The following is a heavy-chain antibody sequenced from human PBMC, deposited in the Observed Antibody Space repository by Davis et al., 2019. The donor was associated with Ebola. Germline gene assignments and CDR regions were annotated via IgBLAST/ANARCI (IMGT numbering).Heavy chain of an antibody. CDR2: ISYDGSNK. J-gene: IGHJ4*02. V-gene: IGHV3-30*18. CDR3: AKEMGMMYFDY. Sequence: LSLTCAASGFTFSSYGMHWVRQAPGKGLEWVAVISYDGSNKYYADSVKGRFTISRDNSKNTPYLQMNSLRAEDTAVYYCAKEMGMMYFDYWGQGTLVTVSS. D-gene: IGHD3-16*01. CDR1: GFTFSSYG.